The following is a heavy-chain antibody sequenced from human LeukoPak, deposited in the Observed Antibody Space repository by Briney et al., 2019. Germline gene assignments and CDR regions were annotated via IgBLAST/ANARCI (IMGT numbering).Heavy chain of an antibody. Sequence: GGSLRLFCAASGFTFSSYAMSWVRQAPGKGLEWVSAISGSGGSTYYADSVKGRFTISRDNLKNTLYLQMNGLRAEDTAVYYCAKNRGHCVDGVCHNYYYMDVWGRGTTVTVSS. D-gene: IGHD2-8*02. V-gene: IGHV3-23*01. CDR3: AKNRGHCVDGVCHNYYYMDV. J-gene: IGHJ6*03. CDR1: GFTFSSYA. CDR2: ISGSGGST.